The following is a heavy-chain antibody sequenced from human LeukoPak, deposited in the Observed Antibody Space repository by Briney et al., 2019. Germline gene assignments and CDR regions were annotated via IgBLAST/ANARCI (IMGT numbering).Heavy chain of an antibody. CDR2: IYYSGST. J-gene: IGHJ4*02. D-gene: IGHD6-19*01. CDR3: ARGSPFEAVTDSRIFDY. V-gene: IGHV4-39*01. Sequence: PSGTLSLTCAVSGGSISSSSYYWGWIRQPPGKGLEWIGSIYYSGSTYYNPSLKSRVTISVDTSKNQFSLKLSSVTAADTAVYYCARGSPFEAVTDSRIFDYWGQGTLVTVSS. CDR1: GGSISSSSYY.